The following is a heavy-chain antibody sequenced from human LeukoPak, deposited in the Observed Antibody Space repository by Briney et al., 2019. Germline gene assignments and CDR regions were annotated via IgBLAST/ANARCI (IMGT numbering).Heavy chain of an antibody. J-gene: IGHJ4*02. D-gene: IGHD4-11*01. CDR3: ATYRQREDFDY. CDR2: ITDNGGRT. V-gene: IGHV3-23*01. Sequence: PGGSLRLSCAASGFTFSSYAMSWVRQAPGKGLEWVSTITDNGGRTYYGDSVKGRFAISRDNSKNTLFLQMNSLRAEDTAIYYCATYRQREDFDYWGQGALVAVSS. CDR1: GFTFSSYA.